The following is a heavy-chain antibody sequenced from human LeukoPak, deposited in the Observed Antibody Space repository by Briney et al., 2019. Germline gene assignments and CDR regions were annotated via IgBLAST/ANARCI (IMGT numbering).Heavy chain of an antibody. CDR3: ARPSYSSGSFFDY. J-gene: IGHJ4*02. D-gene: IGHD3-10*01. CDR1: GFTFSTYG. CDR2: VWYDGSNK. Sequence: GRSLRLSCAASGFTFSTYGMHWVRQAPGKGLEWVAVVWYDGSNKYYADSVKGRFTISRDNSKNTLYLQMNSLRADDTAVYYCARPSYSSGSFFDYWGQGTLVTVSS. V-gene: IGHV3-33*01.